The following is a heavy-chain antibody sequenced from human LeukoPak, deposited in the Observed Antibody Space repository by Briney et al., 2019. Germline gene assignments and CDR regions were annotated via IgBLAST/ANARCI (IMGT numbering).Heavy chain of an antibody. CDR2: IYYSGST. D-gene: IGHD4-17*01. Sequence: PSETLSLTCTVSGGSISSSSYYWGWIRQPPGKGLEWIGSIYYSGSTYYNPSLKSRVTISVDKSKNQFSLKLSAVPAADTAVYYCARDSSGYLEFDYGDYIPTTSYNWFDPWGQGTLVTVSS. CDR3: ARDSSGYLEFDYGDYIPTTSYNWFDP. V-gene: IGHV4-39*07. CDR1: GGSISSSSYY. J-gene: IGHJ5*02.